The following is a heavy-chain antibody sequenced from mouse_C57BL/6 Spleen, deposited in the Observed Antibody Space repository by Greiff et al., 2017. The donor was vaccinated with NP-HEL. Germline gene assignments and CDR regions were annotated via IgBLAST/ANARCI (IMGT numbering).Heavy chain of an antibody. CDR2: INPSNGGT. CDR3: AKGGDYDTYYFDY. Sequence: VQLQQPGTELVKPGASVTLSCKASGYTFTSYWMHWVKQRPGQGLEWIGNINPSNGGTNYNEKFKSKATLTVDKSSSTAYMQLSRLTSEDSAVYYCAKGGDYDTYYFDYWGQGTTLTVSS. V-gene: IGHV1-53*01. D-gene: IGHD2-4*01. J-gene: IGHJ2*01. CDR1: GYTFTSYW.